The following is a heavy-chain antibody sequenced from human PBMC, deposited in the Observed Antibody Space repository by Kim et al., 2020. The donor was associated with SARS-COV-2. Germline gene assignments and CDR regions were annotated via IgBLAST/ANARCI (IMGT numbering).Heavy chain of an antibody. J-gene: IGHJ6*02. Sequence: SETLSLTCTVSGGSISSYYWSWIRQPPGKGLEWIGYIYYSGSTNYNPSLKSRVTISVDTSKNQFSLKLSSVTAADTAVYYCARGNGDYGYYYYGMDVWGQGTTVTVAS. V-gene: IGHV4-59*01. CDR3: ARGNGDYGYYYYGMDV. CDR2: IYYSGST. CDR1: GGSISSYY. D-gene: IGHD4-17*01.